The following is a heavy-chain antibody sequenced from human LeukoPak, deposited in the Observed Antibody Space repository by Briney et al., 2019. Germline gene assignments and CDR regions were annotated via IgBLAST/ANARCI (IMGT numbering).Heavy chain of an antibody. CDR2: ISWNSGSI. CDR3: ARDLRLDYYGSGSYYLVDY. D-gene: IGHD3-10*01. CDR1: GFTFDDYA. J-gene: IGHJ4*02. Sequence: SLRLSCAASGFTFDDYAMHWVRQAPGKGLEWVSGISWNSGSIGYADSVKGRFTISRDNAKNSLYLQMNSLRAEDTAVYYCARDLRLDYYGSGSYYLVDYWGQGTLVTVSS. V-gene: IGHV3-9*01.